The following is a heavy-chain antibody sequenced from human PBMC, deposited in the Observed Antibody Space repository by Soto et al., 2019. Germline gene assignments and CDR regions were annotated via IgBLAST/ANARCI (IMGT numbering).Heavy chain of an antibody. CDR3: ARSQGSSTSLEIYYYYYYGMDV. D-gene: IGHD2-2*01. CDR1: GGTFSSYA. CDR2: IIPISGTA. V-gene: IGHV1-69*01. J-gene: IGHJ6*02. Sequence: QVQLVQSGAEVKTPGSSVKVSCKASGGTFSSYAISWVRQAPGQGLEWMGGIIPISGTANYAHKFQVRVTITADESTSTAYMELSSLRSEDTAVYYCARSQGSSTSLEIYYYYYYGMDVWGQGTTVTVSS.